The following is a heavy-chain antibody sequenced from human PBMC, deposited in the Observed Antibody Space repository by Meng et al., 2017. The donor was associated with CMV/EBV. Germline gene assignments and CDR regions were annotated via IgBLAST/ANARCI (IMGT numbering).Heavy chain of an antibody. V-gene: IGHV4-4*07. J-gene: IGHJ4*02. Sequence: QVRLRGSGPGLVKPSETLSLTCSVSGGFFSGFFWTWIRQPAGKGLEWIGRIYSTGGTNYNPSFESRVTISLDGSNNQFSLKLNSVTAADTAIYYCARERGDDSGYNFDSWGQGTLVTVSS. CDR2: IYSTGGT. CDR3: ARERGDDSGYNFDS. CDR1: GGFFSGFF. D-gene: IGHD3-22*01.